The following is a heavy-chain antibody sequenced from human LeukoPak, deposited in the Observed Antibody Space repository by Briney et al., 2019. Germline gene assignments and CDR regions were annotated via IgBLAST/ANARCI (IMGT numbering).Heavy chain of an antibody. D-gene: IGHD3-22*01. Sequence: ASVKVSCKASGYTFTSYGISWVRQAPGQGLEWMGWISAYNGNTNYAQKLQGRVTMTTDTSTSTAYMELRSLRSDDTAVYYCARERGEYYYDSSGSFDYWGQGTLVTVSS. CDR1: GYTFTSYG. CDR3: ARERGEYYYDSSGSFDY. J-gene: IGHJ4*02. V-gene: IGHV1-18*01. CDR2: ISAYNGNT.